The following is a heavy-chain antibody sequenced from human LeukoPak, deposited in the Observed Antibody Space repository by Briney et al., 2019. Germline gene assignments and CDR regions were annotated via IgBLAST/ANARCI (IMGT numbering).Heavy chain of an antibody. V-gene: IGHV4-59*01. CDR2: IYYSGNT. J-gene: IGHJ4*02. CDR3: ARVGSGSFDY. D-gene: IGHD6-19*01. CDR1: GGSTSTYY. Sequence: SETLSLTCTVSGGSTSTYYWSWIRQPPGKGLEFIGYIYYSGNTNYNPSLKSRVTISIDTSKNQFSLKLRSVTAADTAVYYCARVGSGSFDYWGQGTLVTVSS.